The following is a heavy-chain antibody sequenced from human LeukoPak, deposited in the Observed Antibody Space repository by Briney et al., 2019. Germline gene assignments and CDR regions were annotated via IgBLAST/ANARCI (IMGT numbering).Heavy chain of an antibody. CDR1: GSTINTYG. V-gene: IGHV3-30*02. D-gene: IGHD6-13*01. CDR3: AKDKRGVYSSSWYDY. CDR2: IGHDGNYK. Sequence: GGSLRLSCIVSGSTINTYGFHWFRQAPGKGPEWLAFIGHDGNYKHYGDSVRGRFTISRDNSKNTVYLEMNSLRAEDTAVYYCAKDKRGVYSSSWYDYWGQGTLVTVSS. J-gene: IGHJ4*02.